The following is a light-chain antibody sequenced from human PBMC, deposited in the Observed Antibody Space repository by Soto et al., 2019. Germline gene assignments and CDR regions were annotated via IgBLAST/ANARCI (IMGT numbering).Light chain of an antibody. CDR1: SSNIGGRT. V-gene: IGLV1-44*01. CDR2: NNN. CDR3: AAWDDSLTAHV. J-gene: IGLJ1*01. Sequence: QSVLTQPPSASGTPGQRVTMSCSGSSSNIGGRTVNWYQQLPGTAPRLLIFNNNQRPSGVTDRFSGSKSGTSASLAITWLQSEDEADYYCAAWDDSLTAHVVGVGTKLTV.